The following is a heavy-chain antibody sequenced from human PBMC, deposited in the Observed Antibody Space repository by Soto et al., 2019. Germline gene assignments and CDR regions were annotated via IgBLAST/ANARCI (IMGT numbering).Heavy chain of an antibody. Sequence: HVQLVQSGPEVKKPGSSLRVSCKASGGTFSSHVVSWVRQAPGQGLEWMGGIIPIFETSNYAQKFQGRVSITADESTNKAYMELRSLTFEDTAIYYCARPLNCNNSDCYSANDAFNIWGQGTMVTVSS. CDR1: GGTFSSHV. CDR3: ARPLNCNNSDCYSANDAFNI. V-gene: IGHV1-69*01. CDR2: IIPIFETS. D-gene: IGHD2-21*02. J-gene: IGHJ3*02.